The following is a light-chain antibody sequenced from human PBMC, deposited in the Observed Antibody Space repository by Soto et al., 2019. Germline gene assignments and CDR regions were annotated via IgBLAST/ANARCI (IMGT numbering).Light chain of an antibody. CDR3: QQYGSWT. V-gene: IGKV3-20*01. J-gene: IGKJ1*01. CDR2: GTS. Sequence: EIVLTQSPGTLSVSRGERATLSCRASQTISSNNLAWYQQKPGQAPSLLIYGTSSRATGIPYRFSVSGSGTDFTLTISRLELEDSAIYYCQQYGSWTFGQGTKVEI. CDR1: QTISSNN.